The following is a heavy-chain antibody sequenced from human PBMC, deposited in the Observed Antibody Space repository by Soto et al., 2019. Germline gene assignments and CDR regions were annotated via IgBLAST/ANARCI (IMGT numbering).Heavy chain of an antibody. Sequence: QGQLQQSGPGLVKPSQTLSLTCAISGDSVSSDITSWNWIRQSPSRGLEWLGRTYYRSKWLHDYAASVKSRITINPDTSKNQFSLELNSMTPDDTAVYYCARGNALDVWGQGTVVTVSS. CDR3: ARGNALDV. J-gene: IGHJ3*01. V-gene: IGHV6-1*01. D-gene: IGHD3-10*01. CDR2: TYYRSKWLH. CDR1: GDSVSSDITS.